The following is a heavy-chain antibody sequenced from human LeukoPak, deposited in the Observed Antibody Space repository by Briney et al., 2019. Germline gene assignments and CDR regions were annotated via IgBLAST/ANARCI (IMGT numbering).Heavy chain of an antibody. J-gene: IGHJ4*02. CDR1: GASISNYY. Sequence: SETLSLTCTVSGASISNYYWSWIRQPAGKGLEWIGRVYTSRSTNYNPSLKSRVTISVDKSKNQFFLKLSSVTAADTAVYYCAGRDYRGQGNLVTVSS. CDR2: VYTSRST. D-gene: IGHD1-26*01. V-gene: IGHV4-4*07. CDR3: AGRDY.